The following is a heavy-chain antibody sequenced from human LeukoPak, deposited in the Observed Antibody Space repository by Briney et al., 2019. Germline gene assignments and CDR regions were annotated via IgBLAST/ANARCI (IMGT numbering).Heavy chain of an antibody. CDR1: GGSFSGYY. V-gene: IGHV4-34*01. J-gene: IGHJ5*01. CDR3: ARGLPIISMLRGVKPSVMFDS. D-gene: IGHD3-10*01. CDR2: INHSGST. Sequence: SETLSLTCAAYGGSFSGYYWSWIRQPPGKGLEWLGEINHSGSTNYNSSLKSRLSISIDTSKNQFALRLNSVTAADTAVYYCARGLPIISMLRGVKPSVMFDSWGQGTLVTVSS.